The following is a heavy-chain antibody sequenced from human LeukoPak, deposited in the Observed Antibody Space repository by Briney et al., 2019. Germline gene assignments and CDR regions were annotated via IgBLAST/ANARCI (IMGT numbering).Heavy chain of an antibody. D-gene: IGHD6-19*01. CDR3: ARDKLYSSGWYTSFDY. Sequence: PSETLSLTCTVSGGSISSYYWSWTRQPAGKGLEWIGRIYTSGSTNYNPSLKSRVTISVDTSKNQFSLKLSSVTAADTAVYYCARDKLYSSGWYTSFDYWGQGTLVTVSS. CDR1: GGSISSYY. V-gene: IGHV4-4*07. CDR2: IYTSGST. J-gene: IGHJ4*02.